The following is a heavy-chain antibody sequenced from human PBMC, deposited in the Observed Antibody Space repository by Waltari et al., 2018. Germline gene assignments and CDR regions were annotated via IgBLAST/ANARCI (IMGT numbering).Heavy chain of an antibody. V-gene: IGHV3-9*03. J-gene: IGHJ6*02. CDR3: AKGVSSWYSFGMDV. Sequence: EVKVVESGGGLVQPGRSLRLSCTGSGFSFDNFAMHWVRQAPGKGLEWVSGISWDSGAIGYADSVKGRFTISRDNARNSVYLQMNSLRSEDMALYYCAKGVSSWYSFGMDVWGQGTTVTVSS. D-gene: IGHD6-13*01. CDR2: ISWDSGAI. CDR1: GFSFDNFA.